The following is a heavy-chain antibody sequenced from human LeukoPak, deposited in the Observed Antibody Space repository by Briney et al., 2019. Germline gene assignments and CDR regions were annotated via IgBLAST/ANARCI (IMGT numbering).Heavy chain of an antibody. CDR2: ISYDGNDK. Sequence: GGSLRLSCSVSGFIFSSYAMHWVRQAPGKGLEWVAVISYDGNDKYYADSVKGRFTISRDSSENTLFLQMSSLRIEDTAVYYCAREWGNSGFDYWGQGTLVTVSS. D-gene: IGHD6-25*01. CDR3: AREWGNSGFDY. V-gene: IGHV3-30-3*01. J-gene: IGHJ4*02. CDR1: GFIFSSYA.